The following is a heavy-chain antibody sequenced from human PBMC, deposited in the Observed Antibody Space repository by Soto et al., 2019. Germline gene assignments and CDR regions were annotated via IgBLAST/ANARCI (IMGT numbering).Heavy chain of an antibody. V-gene: IGHV1-18*04. D-gene: IGHD4-17*01. J-gene: IGHJ3*02. Sequence: ASVKVSCKASGYTFTSYGISWVRQAPGQGLEWMGWISAYNGNTNYAQKLQGRVTMTTDTSTSTAYMELRSLRSDDTAVYYCARTGVLYGGNSGLHAFDIWGQGTRVTVSS. CDR3: ARTGVLYGGNSGLHAFDI. CDR1: GYTFTSYG. CDR2: ISAYNGNT.